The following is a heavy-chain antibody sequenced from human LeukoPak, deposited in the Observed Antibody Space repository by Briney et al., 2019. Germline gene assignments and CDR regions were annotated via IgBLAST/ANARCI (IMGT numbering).Heavy chain of an antibody. CDR3: ARDNYCNTLNCHDPNHLRNDY. CDR1: GYTFTSYY. V-gene: IGHV1-46*01. D-gene: IGHD2/OR15-2a*01. CDR2: INPSGGST. Sequence: ASVKVSCKASGYTFTSYYMHWVRQAPGQGLEWMGIINPSGGSTSYAQKFQGRVTMTRDTSTSTVYMELRSLRSDDTAVYYCARDNYCNTLNCHDPNHLRNDYWGQGTLVTVSS. J-gene: IGHJ4*02.